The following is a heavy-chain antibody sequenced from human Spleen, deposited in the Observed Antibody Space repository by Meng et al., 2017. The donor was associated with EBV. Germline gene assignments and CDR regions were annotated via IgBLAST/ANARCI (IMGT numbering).Heavy chain of an antibody. CDR2: IHHSGTT. J-gene: IGHJ4*02. D-gene: IGHD3-22*01. Sequence: VHRRRLGQGRGWPPGPLSLPCACSGASFDRSDWWTWVRQAPGKGLEWIGEIHHSGTTNYNPSLESRVTISIDKSDNQFSLKLTSVTAADTAVYYCARGLGGHYPTMEYWGQGTLVTVSS. CDR1: GASFDRSDW. CDR3: ARGLGGHYPTMEY. V-gene: IGHV4-4*03.